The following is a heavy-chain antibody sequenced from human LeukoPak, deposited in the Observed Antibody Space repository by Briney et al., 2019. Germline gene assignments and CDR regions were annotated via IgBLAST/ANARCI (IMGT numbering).Heavy chain of an antibody. CDR1: GGSISSGGYY. Sequence: SQTLSLTCTVSGGSISSGGYYWSWIRQHPGKGLEWIGYIYYSGSTYYNPSLKSRVTISVDTSKNQFSLKLSSVTAADTAVYYCARGYGSGSYLSLDCWGQGTLVTVSS. V-gene: IGHV4-31*03. J-gene: IGHJ4*02. D-gene: IGHD3-10*01. CDR3: ARGYGSGSYLSLDC. CDR2: IYYSGST.